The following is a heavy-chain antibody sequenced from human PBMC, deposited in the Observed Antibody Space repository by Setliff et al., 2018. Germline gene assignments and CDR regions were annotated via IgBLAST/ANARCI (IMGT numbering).Heavy chain of an antibody. CDR3: VREGVDTRSSTDYRYYMDV. CDR2: MNPNSGRT. Sequence: ASVKVSCKASGYTFTAYDIVWVRQATGQGLEWMGWMNPNSGRTGYPQKFQGRVTIITDESTTTAYMELSSLGSEDTAVYYCVREGVDTRSSTDYRYYMDVWGKGTTVTVSS. D-gene: IGHD5-18*01. J-gene: IGHJ6*03. CDR1: GYTFTAYD. V-gene: IGHV1-8*03.